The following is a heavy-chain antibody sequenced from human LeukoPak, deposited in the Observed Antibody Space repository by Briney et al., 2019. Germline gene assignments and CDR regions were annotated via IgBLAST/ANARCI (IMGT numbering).Heavy chain of an antibody. V-gene: IGHV3-48*01. D-gene: IGHD6-25*01. CDR1: GFAFSIYS. CDR2: ISSSDNTI. Sequence: RGSLRLSCSASGFAFSIYSMNWVRQAPGKGLEWVSYISSSDNTIYYADSVKGRFTISRDNAKSSLSLQMDSLRAEDTAVYFCARAAAVNYYYYYMDVWGRGTTVTVSS. J-gene: IGHJ6*03. CDR3: ARAAAVNYYYYYMDV.